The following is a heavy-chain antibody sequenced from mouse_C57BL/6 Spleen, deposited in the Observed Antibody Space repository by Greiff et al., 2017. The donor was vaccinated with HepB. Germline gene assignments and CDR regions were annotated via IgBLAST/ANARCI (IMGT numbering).Heavy chain of an antibody. V-gene: IGHV1-64*01. CDR2: IHPNSGSI. CDR1: GYTFTSYW. J-gene: IGHJ3*01. D-gene: IGHD3-2*02. Sequence: QVQLQQPGAELVKPGASVKLSCKASGYTFTSYWMHWVKQRPGQGLEWIGMIHPNSGSIYYNEKFKSKATLNVDKSSSTAYMQLSSLTSEDSAVYYCARLTAQATWSGFAYWGQGTLVTVSA. CDR3: ARLTAQATWSGFAY.